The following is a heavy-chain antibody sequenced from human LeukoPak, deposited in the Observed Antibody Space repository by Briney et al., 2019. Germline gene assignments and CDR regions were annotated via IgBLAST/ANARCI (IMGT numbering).Heavy chain of an antibody. CDR1: GYTFTSYY. CDR3: ARGTSITGSFPYYYYYYMDV. D-gene: IGHD1-20*01. V-gene: IGHV1-46*01. J-gene: IGHJ6*03. Sequence: ASVKVSCKPSGYTFTSYYMHWVRQAPGQGLEWMGIINPSGGSTSYAQKFQGRVSMTRDTSTSTVYMELSSLRSEDTAVYYCARGTSITGSFPYYYYYYMDVWGKGTTVTVSS. CDR2: INPSGGST.